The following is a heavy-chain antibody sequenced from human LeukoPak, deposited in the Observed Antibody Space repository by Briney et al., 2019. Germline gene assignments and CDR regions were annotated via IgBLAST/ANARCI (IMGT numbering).Heavy chain of an antibody. CDR2: TYWNDDK. V-gene: IGHV2-5*01. J-gene: IGHJ4*02. CDR1: GFSLTTSEVG. D-gene: IGHD3-22*01. CDR3: ARLVEYYDSGGYYADY. Sequence: SGPTLVKPTQTLTLTCTFSGFSLTTSEVGVGWIRQPPGKALGCLALTYWNDDKRYSPSLKSRVAITNHTYKNQVVVTMTNMDPVDTATYYWARLVEYYDSGGYYADYWGQGTLVTVSS.